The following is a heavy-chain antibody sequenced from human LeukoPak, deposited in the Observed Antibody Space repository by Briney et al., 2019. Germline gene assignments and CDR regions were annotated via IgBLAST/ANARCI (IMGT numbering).Heavy chain of an antibody. CDR3: ARVPNYYGSGSYYNPPYYYYYGMDV. J-gene: IGHJ6*04. CDR2: INHSGST. Sequence: SETLSLTCAVYGGSFGGYYWSWIRQPPGKGLEWIGEINHSGSTNYNPSLKSRVTISVDTSKNQFSLKLSSVTAADTAVYYCARVPNYYGSGSYYNPPYYYYYGMDVWGKGTTVTVSS. D-gene: IGHD3-10*01. CDR1: GGSFGGYY. V-gene: IGHV4-34*01.